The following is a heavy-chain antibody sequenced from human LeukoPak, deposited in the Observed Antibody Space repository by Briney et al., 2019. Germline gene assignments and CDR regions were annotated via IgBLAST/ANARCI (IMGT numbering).Heavy chain of an antibody. Sequence: SQTLSLTCTVSGGSISSGTYYWTWIRQPAGKGLEWIGRIYTTGSTNYNPSLKSRVSMSTDTSKNQFSLKLSSVTAADTAVYYCARVTTGGYYNCWGQGTLVTVSS. V-gene: IGHV4-61*02. CDR3: ARVTTGGYYNC. J-gene: IGHJ4*02. CDR1: GGSISSGTYY. D-gene: IGHD3-22*01. CDR2: IYTTGST.